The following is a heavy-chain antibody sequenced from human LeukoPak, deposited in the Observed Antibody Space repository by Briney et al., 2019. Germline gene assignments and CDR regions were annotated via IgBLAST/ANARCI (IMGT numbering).Heavy chain of an antibody. CDR3: ARSAAYYNEADI. V-gene: IGHV1-46*01. CDR2: INPSGGST. D-gene: IGHD3-9*01. Sequence: EASVKVSSKKSGYTFTSYYIQWGRQTPGHGLERMGIINPSGGSTTYAQKFQGRLTMTSATSTSTVYMELSSLRSEDTAVYYCARSAAYYNEADIWGQGTMVTVSS. CDR1: GYTFTSYY. J-gene: IGHJ3*02.